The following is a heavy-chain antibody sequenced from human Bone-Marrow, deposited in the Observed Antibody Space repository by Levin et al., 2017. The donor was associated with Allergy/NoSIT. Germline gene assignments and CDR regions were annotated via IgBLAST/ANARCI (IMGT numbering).Heavy chain of an antibody. CDR1: GFSFSDYE. J-gene: IGHJ2*01. Sequence: GESLKISCAASGFSFSDYEMNWVRQAPGKGLEWISYISSSGSTKYYADSVKGRFTISTKNSLYLQMNSLRADDTAIYYCARDKRSGGVTPDWYSDLWGRGTLVMVSS. D-gene: IGHD2-15*01. V-gene: IGHV3-48*03. CDR2: ISSSGSTK. CDR3: ARDKRSGGVTPDWYSDL.